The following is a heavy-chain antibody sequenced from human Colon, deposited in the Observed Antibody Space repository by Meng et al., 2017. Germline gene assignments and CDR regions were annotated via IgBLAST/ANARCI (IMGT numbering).Heavy chain of an antibody. CDR2: INHSGST. V-gene: IGHV4-34*01. J-gene: IGHJ5*02. D-gene: IGHD3-10*01. CDR3: ARRVRGVISWFDP. CDR1: GGSFSGYY. Sequence: QVQLQQWGAGLLKPSETPSLTCAVYGGSFSGYYWSWIRQPPGKGLEWIGEINHSGSTNYNPSLKSRVTISVDTSKNQFSLKLSSVTAADTAVYYCARRVRGVISWFDPWGQGTLVTVSS.